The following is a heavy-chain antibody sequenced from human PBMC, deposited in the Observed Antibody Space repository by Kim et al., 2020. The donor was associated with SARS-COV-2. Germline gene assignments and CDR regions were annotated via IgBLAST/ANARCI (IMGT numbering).Heavy chain of an antibody. J-gene: IGHJ6*01. CDR1: GFTFSSYA. D-gene: IGHD1-26*01. V-gene: IGHV3-30*04. CDR3: AREGIGGSYYGDYYYYG. CDR2: ISYDGSNK. Sequence: GGSLRLSCAASGFTFSSYAMHWVRQAPGKGLEWVAVISYDGSNKYYADSVKGLFTISRDNSKNTLYLQMNSLRAEDTAVYYCAREGIGGSYYGDYYYYG.